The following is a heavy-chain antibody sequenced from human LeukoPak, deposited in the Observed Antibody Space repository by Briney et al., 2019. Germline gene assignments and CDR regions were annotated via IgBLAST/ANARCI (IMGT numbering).Heavy chain of an antibody. CDR2: IKQDGIEI. J-gene: IGHJ4*02. V-gene: IGHV3-7*01. Sequence: GGSLRLSCAASGFIFSTYWMSWVRQAPGKGLEWVANIKQDGIEIHYADSVKGRFTISRDNAKNSLFLQMNSLRAEDTAVYYCARDPGIAAAGTVGYFDYWGQGTLVTVSS. D-gene: IGHD6-13*01. CDR1: GFIFSTYW. CDR3: ARDPGIAAAGTVGYFDY.